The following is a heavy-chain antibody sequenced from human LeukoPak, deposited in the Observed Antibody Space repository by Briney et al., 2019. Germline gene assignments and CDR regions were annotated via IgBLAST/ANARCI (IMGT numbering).Heavy chain of an antibody. Sequence: SETLSLTCTVSGGSISNYFWSWIRQSPGKGLEWIGYIYYHGNTNYNPSLKSRVIISLDTSRTQFSLQLNSVTAADTAVYYCARGRNVWGGYRDDAFDVWGQGTRVTVSS. CDR2: IYYHGNT. J-gene: IGHJ3*01. D-gene: IGHD3-16*02. CDR3: ARGRNVWGGYRDDAFDV. CDR1: GGSISNYF. V-gene: IGHV4-59*01.